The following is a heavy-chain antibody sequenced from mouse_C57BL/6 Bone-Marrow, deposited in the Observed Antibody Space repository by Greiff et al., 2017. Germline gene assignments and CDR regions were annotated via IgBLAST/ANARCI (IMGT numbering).Heavy chain of an antibody. Sequence: EVKVVESGGGLVKPGGSLKLSYAASGFTFSSYAMSWVRQTPEKRLEWVATISDGGSYTYYPDNVKGRFTISRDNAKNNLYLQMSHLKSEDTAMYYCAREGGRFDYWGQGTTLTVSS. CDR1: GFTFSSYA. D-gene: IGHD1-1*01. CDR3: AREGGRFDY. V-gene: IGHV5-4*01. J-gene: IGHJ2*01. CDR2: ISDGGSYT.